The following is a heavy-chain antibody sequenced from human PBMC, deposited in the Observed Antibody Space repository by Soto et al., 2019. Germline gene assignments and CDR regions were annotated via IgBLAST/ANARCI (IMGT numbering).Heavy chain of an antibody. CDR3: ARAARWLQSRYFDL. D-gene: IGHD5-12*01. V-gene: IGHV3-13*01. J-gene: IGHJ2*01. CDR2: TDIAGAT. Sequence: PVGSLRLSCAASGFTFSNYDMHWVRQTTGKGLEWVSATDIAGATYCPDSVKGRFTISREKAKNSLYLQMNSLRADDTAVYYCARAARWLQSRYFDLWGRGTLVTVSS. CDR1: GFTFSNYD.